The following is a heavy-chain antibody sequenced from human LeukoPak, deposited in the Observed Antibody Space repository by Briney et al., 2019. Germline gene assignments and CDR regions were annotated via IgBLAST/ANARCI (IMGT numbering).Heavy chain of an antibody. CDR2: IYSGGST. D-gene: IGHD2-8*01. CDR3: ARGGLVMVYYFDY. J-gene: IGHJ4*02. Sequence: GGSLRLSCAASGFTVSSNYMSWVRQAPGKGLEWVSVIYSGGSTYYADSVKGRFTISRDNSKNTLYLQMNSLRAEDTAVYYCARGGLVMVYYFDYWGQGTLVTVSS. V-gene: IGHV3-53*01. CDR1: GFTVSSNY.